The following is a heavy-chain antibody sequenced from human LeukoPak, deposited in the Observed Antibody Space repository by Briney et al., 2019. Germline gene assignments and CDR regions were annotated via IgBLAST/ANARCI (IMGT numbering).Heavy chain of an antibody. D-gene: IGHD2-8*01. CDR3: AREDVVLVDAVRYYYYGMDV. J-gene: IGHJ6*02. CDR2: INPSGGST. Sequence: ASVKVSCKASGYNFISYYMHWVRQAPGQGLEWMGIINPSGGSTSYAQKFQDRVTMTRDTSTSTVYMELSSPKSEDTAVYYCAREDVVLVDAVRYYYYGMDVWGQGTTVTVSS. CDR1: GYNFISYY. V-gene: IGHV1-46*01.